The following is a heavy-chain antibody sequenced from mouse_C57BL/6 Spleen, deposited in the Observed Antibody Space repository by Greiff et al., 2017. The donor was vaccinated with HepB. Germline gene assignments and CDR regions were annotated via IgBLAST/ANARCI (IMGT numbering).Heavy chain of an antibody. CDR2: IHPNSGST. J-gene: IGHJ1*03. CDR3: ARSLYSNHWYFDV. Sequence: QVQLQQSGAELVKPGASVKLSCKASGYTFTSYWMHWVKQRPGQGLEWIGMIHPNSGSTNYNEKFKSKATLTVDKSSSTAYMQRSSLTSEDSAVYYCARSLYSNHWYFDVWGTGTTVTVSS. V-gene: IGHV1-64*01. D-gene: IGHD2-5*01. CDR1: GYTFTSYW.